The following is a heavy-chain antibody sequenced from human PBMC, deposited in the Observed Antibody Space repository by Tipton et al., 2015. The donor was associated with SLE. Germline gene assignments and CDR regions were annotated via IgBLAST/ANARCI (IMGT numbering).Heavy chain of an antibody. CDR2: IYYSGIT. CDR1: GGSIRSYY. Sequence: TLSLTCTVSGGSIRSYYWNWIRQPPGKGLEWIGYIYYSGITNYNSSFNSRATISADTSKNQFSLRLRSVTASDTAVYYCARGLTMIVVVTLDYWGQGTLVTVSS. D-gene: IGHD3-22*01. CDR3: ARGLTMIVVVTLDY. J-gene: IGHJ4*02. V-gene: IGHV4-59*07.